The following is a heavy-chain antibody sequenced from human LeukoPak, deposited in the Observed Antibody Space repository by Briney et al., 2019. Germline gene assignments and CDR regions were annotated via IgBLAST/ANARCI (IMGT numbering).Heavy chain of an antibody. CDR1: GGSINSGGYS. J-gene: IGHJ1*01. D-gene: IGHD3-10*01. CDR2: IYHSGST. Sequence: PSQTLSLTCAVSGGSINSGGYSWSWIRQPPGKGLEWIGYIYHSGSTYYSPSLKSRVTISLDRPKNQFSLKLSSVTAPDTAVYYCARSDYYPSAEYFQHWGQGTLVTVSS. CDR3: ARSDYYPSAEYFQH. V-gene: IGHV4-30-2*01.